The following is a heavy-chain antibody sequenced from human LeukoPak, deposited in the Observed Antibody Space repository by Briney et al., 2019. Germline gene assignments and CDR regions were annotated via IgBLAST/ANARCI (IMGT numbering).Heavy chain of an antibody. CDR1: GGSFSSGSFH. D-gene: IGHD2-2*01. CDR3: ARSSSTWDRRLDY. J-gene: IGHJ4*02. CDR2: VYSSEST. Sequence: SETLSLTCTVSGGSFSSGSFHWGWIRQPPGKGLDWIGSVYSSESTYYNPSLKSRVTISVDTSKNQFSLKLSSMTAADTSVYYCARSSSTWDRRLDYWGQGILVTVSS. V-gene: IGHV4-39*01.